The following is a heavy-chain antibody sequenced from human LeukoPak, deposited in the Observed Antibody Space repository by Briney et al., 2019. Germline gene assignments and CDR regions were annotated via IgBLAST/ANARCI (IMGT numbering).Heavy chain of an antibody. D-gene: IGHD5-18*01. V-gene: IGHV1-69*04. CDR3: ARDRGVGYSYGPNWFDP. Sequence: SVKVSCKASGGTFSSYAISWVRQAPGQGLEWMGRIIPIFGIANYAQKFQGRVTITADKSTSTAYMELSSLRSEDTAVYYCARDRGVGYSYGPNWFDPWGQGTLVTVSS. CDR1: GGTFSSYA. CDR2: IIPIFGIA. J-gene: IGHJ5*02.